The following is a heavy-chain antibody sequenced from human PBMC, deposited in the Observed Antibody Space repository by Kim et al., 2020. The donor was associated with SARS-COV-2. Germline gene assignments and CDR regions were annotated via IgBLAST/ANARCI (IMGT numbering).Heavy chain of an antibody. CDR3: ATEVDRRAFDI. V-gene: IGHV1-24*01. Sequence: TIYAQKFQGRVTMTEDTSTDTAYMELSSLRSEDTAVYYCATEVDRRAFDIWGQGTMVTVSS. J-gene: IGHJ3*02. CDR2: T. D-gene: IGHD3-9*01.